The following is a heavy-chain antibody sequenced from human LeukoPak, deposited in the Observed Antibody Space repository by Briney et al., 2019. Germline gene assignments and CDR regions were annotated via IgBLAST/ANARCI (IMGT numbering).Heavy chain of an antibody. D-gene: IGHD5-24*01. V-gene: IGHV5-51*01. CDR2: IYPDDSDT. Sequence: GESLKISCKGSGYSFPNYWIGWMRQKSGKGLEWMGIIYPDDSDTRYGPSFQGQVTISADRSISTAYLQWSSLKASDTAMYFCARQQAGYNFYFDQWGQGTLVTVSS. J-gene: IGHJ4*02. CDR1: GYSFPNYW. CDR3: ARQQAGYNFYFDQ.